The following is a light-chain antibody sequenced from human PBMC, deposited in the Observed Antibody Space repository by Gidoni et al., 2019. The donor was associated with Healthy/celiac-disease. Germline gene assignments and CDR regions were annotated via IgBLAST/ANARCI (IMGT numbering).Light chain of an antibody. CDR3: CSYAGSYTVV. J-gene: IGLJ2*01. CDR1: SRDVGGYNY. CDR2: DVS. Sequence: QPALTQPRSVSGSPGQSVTISCTGTSRDVGGYNYVSWYQQHPGKAPKLMIYDVSKRPSGVPDRFSGSKSGNTASLTISGLQAGDEADYCCCSYAGSYTVVFGGGTKLTVL. V-gene: IGLV2-11*01.